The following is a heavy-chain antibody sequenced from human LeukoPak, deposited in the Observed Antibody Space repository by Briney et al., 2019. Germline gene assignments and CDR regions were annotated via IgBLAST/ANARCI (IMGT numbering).Heavy chain of an antibody. CDR2: IGSSGDIT. Sequence: GGSLRLSCAASGFTFSSYAMSWVRQAPGMGLEWVSSIGSSGDITYYADSVKGRFTISRDNSKSTLFLEMNSLRAEDTAVYYCAGNYYGSGSYADFDYWGQGTLVTVSS. D-gene: IGHD3-10*01. CDR1: GFTFSSYA. J-gene: IGHJ4*02. CDR3: AGNYYGSGSYADFDY. V-gene: IGHV3-23*01.